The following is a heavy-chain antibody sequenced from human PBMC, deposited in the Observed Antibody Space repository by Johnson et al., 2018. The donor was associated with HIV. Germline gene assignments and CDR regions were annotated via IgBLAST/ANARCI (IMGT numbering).Heavy chain of an antibody. CDR1: GFTFSSNY. J-gene: IGHJ3*01. V-gene: IGHV3-66*01. CDR3: AKTRMGGILDAFDL. D-gene: IGHD3-10*01. CDR2: IYSGGNT. Sequence: VQLVESGGGVVQPGRSLRLSCAASGFTFSSNYMSWVRQAPGKGLEWVSVIYSGGNTYYADSVKGRFTISRDNSKNTLSLQMNSLRVEDTAVYYCAKTRMGGILDAFDLWGQGTMVIVS.